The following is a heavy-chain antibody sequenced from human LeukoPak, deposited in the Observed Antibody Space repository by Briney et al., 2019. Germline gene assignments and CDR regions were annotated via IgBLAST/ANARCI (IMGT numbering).Heavy chain of an antibody. J-gene: IGHJ6*04. Sequence: HPGGSLRLSCAASGFTFSSYEMNWVRQAPGKGLEWVSYISTTGSSIYYADSVKGRFTISRDNVRSLLYLQMNSLRAEDTAVYYCAELGITMIGGVWGKGTTVTISS. CDR2: ISTTGSSI. D-gene: IGHD3-10*02. V-gene: IGHV3-48*03. CDR1: GFTFSSYE. CDR3: AELGITMIGGV.